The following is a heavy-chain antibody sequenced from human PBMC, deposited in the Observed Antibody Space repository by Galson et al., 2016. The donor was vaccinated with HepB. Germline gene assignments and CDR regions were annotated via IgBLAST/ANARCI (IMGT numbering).Heavy chain of an antibody. D-gene: IGHD6-19*01. CDR1: GGSVSGFY. Sequence: SETLSLTCTVSGGSVSGFYWCWIRQSPGKGLEWLGEVNHVGWTNYKASLKNRVSISIDTSKNEFSLNVTSVTAADTAVYYCARGGGGNSRWSSVDFWGQGTQVTVSS. V-gene: IGHV4-34*01. J-gene: IGHJ4*01. CDR2: VNHVGWT. CDR3: ARGGGGNSRWSSVDF.